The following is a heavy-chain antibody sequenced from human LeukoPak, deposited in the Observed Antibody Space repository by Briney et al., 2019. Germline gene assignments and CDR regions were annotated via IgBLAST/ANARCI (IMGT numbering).Heavy chain of an antibody. CDR3: ARDRDDDPNSSWYRSGLNWFDS. J-gene: IGHJ5*01. CDR1: GGSISSSSYY. CDR2: IYYSRST. V-gene: IGHV4-39*07. Sequence: SETLSLTCTVSGGSISSSSYYWGWIRQPPGKGLEWIGSIYYSRSTYYNPSLKSRVTISVDTSKNQFSLKLSSVTAADTAVYYCARDRDDDPNSSWYRSGLNWFDSWGQGTLVTVSS. D-gene: IGHD6-13*01.